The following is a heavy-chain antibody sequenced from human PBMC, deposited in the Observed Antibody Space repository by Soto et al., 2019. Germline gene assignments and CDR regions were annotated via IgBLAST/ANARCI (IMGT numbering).Heavy chain of an antibody. CDR1: GGSIRSSDYY. CDR3: ARDKITGLFDY. D-gene: IGHD2-8*02. Sequence: SETLSLTCTGSGGSIRSSDYYWTWIRQPPGKGLEWIGYIYYSGSTNYNPSLKSRVTISVDTSKNQFSLKLTSVTAADTAVYYCARDKITGLFDYWGQGTLVTVSS. CDR2: IYYSGST. V-gene: IGHV4-30-4*01. J-gene: IGHJ4*02.